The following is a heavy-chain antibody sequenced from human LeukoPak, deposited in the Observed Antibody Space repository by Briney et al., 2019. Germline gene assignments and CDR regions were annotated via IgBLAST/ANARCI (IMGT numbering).Heavy chain of an antibody. D-gene: IGHD4-17*01. V-gene: IGHV3-48*02. CDR3: ARDQIYGATFDY. CDR1: GFTFSSYS. Sequence: GGSLRLSCAVSGFTFSSYSMNWVRQAPGKGLEWVSYISSSSTTIYFADSVKGRFTISRDNAKNSLYLQMNSLRDEDTAVYYCARDQIYGATFDYWGQGTLVTVSS. CDR2: ISSSSTTI. J-gene: IGHJ4*02.